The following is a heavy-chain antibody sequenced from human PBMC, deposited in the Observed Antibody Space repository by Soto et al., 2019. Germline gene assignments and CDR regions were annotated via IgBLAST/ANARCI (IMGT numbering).Heavy chain of an antibody. J-gene: IGHJ4*02. CDR1: GDIFSGYS. CDR3: ARDLGSGYDPGDY. V-gene: IGHV1-69*14. D-gene: IGHD5-12*01. Sequence: QVQLVQSGAEVKKPGSSVKVSCKTSGDIFSGYSISWVRQAPGQGLEWMGGIIPIFGTTNYAQRFHGRVTITADKSTSTGYMELYSLKSEDTAVYSCARDLGSGYDPGDYWGQGTLVTVSS. CDR2: IIPIFGTT.